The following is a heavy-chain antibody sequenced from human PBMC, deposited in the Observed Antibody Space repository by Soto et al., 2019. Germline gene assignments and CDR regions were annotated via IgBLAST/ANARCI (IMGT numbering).Heavy chain of an antibody. CDR3: ARGGWRFGSDYYWFDP. Sequence: SETLSLTCAVYGGSFSGYYWSWIRQPPGKGLEWIGEINHSGSTNYNPSLKSRVTISVDTSKNQFSLKLSSVTAADTAVYYCARGGWRFGSDYYWFDPWGQGTLVTVSS. CDR1: GGSFSGYY. D-gene: IGHD3-3*01. J-gene: IGHJ5*02. V-gene: IGHV4-34*01. CDR2: INHSGST.